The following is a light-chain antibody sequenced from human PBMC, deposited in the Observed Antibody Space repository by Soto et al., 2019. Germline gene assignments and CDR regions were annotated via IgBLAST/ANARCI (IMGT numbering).Light chain of an antibody. Sequence: DIQMTQSPSSLSASFGDRVTIACRTSQDISDSLAWYQQKPGKVPRLLISAASTLQSGVPSRFSGSGSGTSFSLTISSLQPEDVATYYCQNYNSVPLTFGPGTKVHIK. CDR2: AAS. J-gene: IGKJ3*01. CDR3: QNYNSVPLT. CDR1: QDISDS. V-gene: IGKV1-27*01.